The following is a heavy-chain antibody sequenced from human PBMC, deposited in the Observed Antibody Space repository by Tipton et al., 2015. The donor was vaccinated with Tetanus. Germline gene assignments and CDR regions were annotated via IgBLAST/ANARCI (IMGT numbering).Heavy chain of an antibody. V-gene: IGHV3-30*04. CDR1: GFAFSAYA. Sequence: SLRLSCAASGFAFSAYAVHWVRQAPGKGLEWVAVISYDGSDIFYAESVKGRFTISRDNSKNTLYLQMNGLRADDTAVYYCAKDTGVTPHYGMDVWGQGTTVTVSS. CDR2: ISYDGSDI. J-gene: IGHJ6*02. D-gene: IGHD2-21*02. CDR3: AKDTGVTPHYGMDV.